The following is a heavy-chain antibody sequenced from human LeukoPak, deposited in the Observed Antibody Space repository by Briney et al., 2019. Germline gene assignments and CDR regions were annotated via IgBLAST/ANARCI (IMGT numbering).Heavy chain of an antibody. CDR1: GYTFTSYG. Sequence: ASVKVSCMASGYTFTSYGISWVRQAPGQGLEWMGWISAYNGNTNYAQKLQGRVTMTTDTSTSTAYMELRSLRSDDTAVYYCARAHDSSGYYLRYYYGMDVWGQGTTVTVSS. V-gene: IGHV1-18*01. CDR3: ARAHDSSGYYLRYYYGMDV. CDR2: ISAYNGNT. D-gene: IGHD3-22*01. J-gene: IGHJ6*02.